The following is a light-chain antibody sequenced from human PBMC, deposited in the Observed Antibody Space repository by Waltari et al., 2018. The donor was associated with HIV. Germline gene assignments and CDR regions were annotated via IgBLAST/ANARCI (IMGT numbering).Light chain of an antibody. CDR2: DNN. V-gene: IGLV1-51*01. CDR3: GTWDSSLSPFWV. Sequence: QSMLTQPPSVSAAPGQKVTIPCSGSSSNLGNNYVSWYQHLPGTAPKLLIYDNNKRPSGIPDRFSGSKSGTSATLGITGLQTGDEADYYCGTWDSSLSPFWVFGGGTKLTVL. J-gene: IGLJ3*02. CDR1: SSNLGNNY.